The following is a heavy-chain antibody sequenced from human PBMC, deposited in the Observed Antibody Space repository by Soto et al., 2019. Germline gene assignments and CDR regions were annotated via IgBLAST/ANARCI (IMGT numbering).Heavy chain of an antibody. CDR2: ISAYNGNT. V-gene: IGHV1-18*01. Sequence: GASVKVSCKASGYTFTSYGISWVRQAPGQGLEWMGWISAYNGNTNYAQKLQGRVTMTTDTSTSTAYMELRSLRSDDTAVYYCARGLGYCGSTRCYYYYYMDVWGKGTKVTVSS. CDR1: GYTFTSYG. J-gene: IGHJ6*03. CDR3: ARGLGYCGSTRCYYYYYMDV. D-gene: IGHD2-2*01.